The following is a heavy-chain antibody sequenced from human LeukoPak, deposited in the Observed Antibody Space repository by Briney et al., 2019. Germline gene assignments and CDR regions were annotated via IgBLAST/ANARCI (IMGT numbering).Heavy chain of an antibody. CDR1: GFTFTNFA. J-gene: IGHJ3*02. CDR3: ARVLSVAGALDAFDI. Sequence: PGGSLRLSCAASGFTFTNFAMHWVRQAPGKGLEWVAFIRYDGSNKYYADSVKGRFTISRDNSKNTLYLQMNSLRAEDTAVYYCARVLSVAGALDAFDIWGQGTMVTVSS. D-gene: IGHD6-19*01. V-gene: IGHV3-30*02. CDR2: IRYDGSNK.